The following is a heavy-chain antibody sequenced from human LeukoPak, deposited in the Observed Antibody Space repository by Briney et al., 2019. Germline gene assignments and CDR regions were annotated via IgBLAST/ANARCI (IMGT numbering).Heavy chain of an antibody. CDR1: GYTFTNYD. Sequence: GASVKVSCKASGYTFTNYDIAWVRQAPGQGLEWMGWINDYNGNTNFAQKFQGRVTMTRDTSISTAYMELSRLRSDDTAVYYCARVRSGGVHFDYWGQGTLVTVSS. J-gene: IGHJ4*02. CDR3: ARVRSGGVHFDY. CDR2: INDYNGNT. V-gene: IGHV1-2*02. D-gene: IGHD3-10*01.